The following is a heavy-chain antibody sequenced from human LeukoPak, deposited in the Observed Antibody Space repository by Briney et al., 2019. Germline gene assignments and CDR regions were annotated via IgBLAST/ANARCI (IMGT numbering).Heavy chain of an antibody. CDR2: IWYDGSSK. CDR3: ARGRYLRHDYNSNFDY. CDR1: GFTFYRYG. J-gene: IGHJ4*02. D-gene: IGHD3-16*01. Sequence: GGSLRLSCAASGFTFYRYGMHWVRQAPGRGLEWVAIIWYDGSSKYYADSVKGRFTISRENSMNTVDLQMNSLRAEDTAVYYCARGRYLRHDYNSNFDYWGQGTLVTVSS. V-gene: IGHV3-33*01.